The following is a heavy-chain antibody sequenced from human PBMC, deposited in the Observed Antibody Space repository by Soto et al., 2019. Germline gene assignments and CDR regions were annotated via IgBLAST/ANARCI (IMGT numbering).Heavy chain of an antibody. CDR2: IYTSGST. V-gene: IGHV4-4*07. CDR3: ARDSARGGQQLSSAWFDP. J-gene: IGHJ5*02. D-gene: IGHD6-13*01. Sequence: SETLSLTCTVSGGSISSYYWSWIRQPAGKGLEWIGRIYTSGSTNYNPSLKSRVTMSVDTSKNQFSLKLSSVTDEDTAVYYCARDSARGGQQLSSAWFDPWGQGTLVTV. CDR1: GGSISSYY.